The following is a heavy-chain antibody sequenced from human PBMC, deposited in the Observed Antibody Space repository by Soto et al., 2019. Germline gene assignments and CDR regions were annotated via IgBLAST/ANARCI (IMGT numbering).Heavy chain of an antibody. CDR3: ARGLLQYYYYGMDV. V-gene: IGHV4-31*03. CDR1: GGSISSGGYY. J-gene: IGHJ6*02. Sequence: SETLSLTCTVSGGSISSGGYYWSWIRQHPGKGLEWIGYIYYSGSTYYNPSLKSRVTISVDTSKNQFSLKLSSVTAADTAVYYCARGLLQYYYYGMDVWGQGTTVTVSS. D-gene: IGHD2-21*01. CDR2: IYYSGST.